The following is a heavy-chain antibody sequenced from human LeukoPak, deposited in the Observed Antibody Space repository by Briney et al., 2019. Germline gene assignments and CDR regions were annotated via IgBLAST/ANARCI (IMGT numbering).Heavy chain of an antibody. J-gene: IGHJ4*02. Sequence: GASLQISCKGSGYSFTSYWIGWVRPLPGKGLEWMGIIYPGDSDTRYSPSFQGQVTISADKSISTAYLQWSSLKASDTAMYYCATQLELRVNYVYYFDYWGQGTLVTVSS. CDR3: ATQLELRVNYVYYFDY. V-gene: IGHV5-51*01. CDR2: IYPGDSDT. CDR1: GYSFTSYW. D-gene: IGHD1-7*01.